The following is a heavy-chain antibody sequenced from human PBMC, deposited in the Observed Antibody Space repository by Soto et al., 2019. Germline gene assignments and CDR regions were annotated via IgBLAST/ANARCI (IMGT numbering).Heavy chain of an antibody. CDR1: GFTFDDYA. J-gene: IGHJ4*02. CDR3: AKDMGAGYTSGWYVDY. D-gene: IGHD6-19*01. Sequence: EVQLVESGGGLVQPGRSLRLSCAASGFTFDDYAMHWVRQAPGKGLEWVSGISWNSGNIGYADSVKGRFTISRDNAKNSLYLQMNSLRAEDTALYYCAKDMGAGYTSGWYVDYWGQGTLVTVSS. CDR2: ISWNSGNI. V-gene: IGHV3-9*01.